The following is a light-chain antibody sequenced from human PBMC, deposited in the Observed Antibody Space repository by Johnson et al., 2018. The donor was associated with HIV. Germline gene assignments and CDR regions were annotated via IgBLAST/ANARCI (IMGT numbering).Light chain of an antibody. CDR1: SSNIGNNY. Sequence: QSVLTQPPSVSAAPGQKVNISCSGSSSNIGNNYVSWYQQLPGTAPKLLIYEKNKRPPGIPDRFSASKSGTSATLGITGLQTGDEADYYCGTWDSSLSAHYVFGTGTKVTVL. J-gene: IGLJ1*01. V-gene: IGLV1-51*02. CDR3: GTWDSSLSAHYV. CDR2: EKN.